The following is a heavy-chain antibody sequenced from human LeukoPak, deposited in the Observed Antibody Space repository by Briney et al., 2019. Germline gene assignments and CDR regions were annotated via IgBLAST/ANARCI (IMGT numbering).Heavy chain of an antibody. CDR1: GFTFSSYW. V-gene: IGHV3-7*03. D-gene: IGHD3-9*01. CDR2: IKQDGSEK. J-gene: IGHJ5*02. CDR3: ARGFCDILTGYYCNWFDP. Sequence: GGSLRLSCAASGFTFSSYWMSWVRQAPGKGLGWVANIKQDGSEKYYVDSVKGRFTISRDNAKNSLYLQMNSLRAEDTAVYYCARGFCDILTGYYCNWFDPWGQGTLVTVSS.